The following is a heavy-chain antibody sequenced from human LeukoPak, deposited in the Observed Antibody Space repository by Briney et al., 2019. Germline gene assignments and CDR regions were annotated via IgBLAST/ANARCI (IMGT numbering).Heavy chain of an antibody. J-gene: IGHJ3*02. CDR3: ARSRFCSGGSCGDFDAFDI. CDR1: GGSISGGGYY. V-gene: IGHV4-31*03. CDR2: ISYSGDT. Sequence: SQTLSLTCTVSGGSISGGGYYWSWIRQHPGKALEWIGHISYSGDTYSTPSLKSRVTISVDTAMNQFSLKLSSVTAADTAVYYCARSRFCSGGSCGDFDAFDIWGQGTMVTVSS. D-gene: IGHD2-15*01.